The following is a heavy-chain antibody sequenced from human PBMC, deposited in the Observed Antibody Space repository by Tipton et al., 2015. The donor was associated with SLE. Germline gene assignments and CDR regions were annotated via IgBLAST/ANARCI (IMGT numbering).Heavy chain of an antibody. CDR2: ISGYSGDT. CDR1: GYTFSIYG. CDR3: AREAPYTPNDH. V-gene: IGHV1-18*01. J-gene: IGHJ4*02. D-gene: IGHD2-2*02. Sequence: QLVQSGAEVKKPGASVKASCKASGYTFSIYGISWFRQAPGQGLEWMGWISGYSGDTNYAQKLQGRVTMTTDTSTSTAYMELRSLRSDDTAMYYCAREAPYTPNDHWGQGTLVTVSS.